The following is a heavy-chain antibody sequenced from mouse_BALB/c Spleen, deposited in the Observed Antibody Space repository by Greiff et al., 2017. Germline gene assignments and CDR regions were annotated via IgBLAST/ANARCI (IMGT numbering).Heavy chain of an antibody. D-gene: IGHD4-1*01. CDR2: ISNGGGST. CDR1: GFTFSSYT. CDR3: ARPALNGTAY. J-gene: IGHJ3*01. V-gene: IGHV5-12-2*01. Sequence: EVKLVESGGGLVQPGGSLKLSCAASGFTFSSYTMSWVRQTPEKRLEWVAYISNGGGSTYYPDTVKGRFTISRDNAKNTLYLQMSSLKSEDTAMYYCARPALNGTAYWGQGTLVTVSA.